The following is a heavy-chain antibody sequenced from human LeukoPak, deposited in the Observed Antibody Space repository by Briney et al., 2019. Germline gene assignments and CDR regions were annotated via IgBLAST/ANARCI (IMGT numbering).Heavy chain of an antibody. CDR2: ISTSGSTT. CDR3: ARGALHVFDY. J-gene: IGHJ4*02. D-gene: IGHD3-10*02. V-gene: IGHV3-48*03. Sequence: GGSLRLSCAASGFTFSDYEINWVRQAPGKGLGWVSCISTSGSTTYYADSVKGRFTISRDNAKNSLFLQMSTLTAEDTAVYYCARGALHVFDYWGQGTPVTVSS. CDR1: GFTFSDYE.